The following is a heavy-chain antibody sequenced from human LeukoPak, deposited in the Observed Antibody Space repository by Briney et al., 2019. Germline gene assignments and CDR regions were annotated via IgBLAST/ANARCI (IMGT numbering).Heavy chain of an antibody. J-gene: IGHJ5*02. V-gene: IGHV4-59*01. D-gene: IGHD5-12*01. CDR1: GGSISSYY. Sequence: PSETLSLTYTVSGGSISSYYWSWIRQPPGKGLEWIGYIYYSGSTNYNPSLKSRVTISVDTSKNQFSLKLSSVTAADTAVYYCAKDGGYSGWFDPWGQGTLVAVSS. CDR3: AKDGGYSGWFDP. CDR2: IYYSGST.